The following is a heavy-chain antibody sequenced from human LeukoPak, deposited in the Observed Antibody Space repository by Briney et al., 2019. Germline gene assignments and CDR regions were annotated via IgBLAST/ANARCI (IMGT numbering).Heavy chain of an antibody. CDR3: ATPNDAFNM. CDR1: GFTFSNFA. J-gene: IGHJ3*02. CDR2: ISGSGGST. Sequence: GGSLRLSCAASGFTFSNFAVSWVRQAPGKGLEWVSAISGSGGSTYYADSVKGRFTISRDNSKNTLYLQMNSLRAEDTAVYYCATPNDAFNMWGQGTMVTVSS. V-gene: IGHV3-23*01.